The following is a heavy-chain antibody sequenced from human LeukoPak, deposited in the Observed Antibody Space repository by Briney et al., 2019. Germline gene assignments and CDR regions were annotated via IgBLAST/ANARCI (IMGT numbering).Heavy chain of an antibody. CDR1: GGSFSGYY. CDR2: INHSGST. Sequence: SETLSLTCAVYGGSFSGYYWSWIRQPPGKGLEWIGEINHSGSTNYNPSLKSRVAISVDTSKNQFSLKLSSVTAADTAVYYCAGVGVSSSSWHWGQGTLVTVSS. J-gene: IGHJ4*02. D-gene: IGHD6-13*01. V-gene: IGHV4-34*01. CDR3: AGVGVSSSSWH.